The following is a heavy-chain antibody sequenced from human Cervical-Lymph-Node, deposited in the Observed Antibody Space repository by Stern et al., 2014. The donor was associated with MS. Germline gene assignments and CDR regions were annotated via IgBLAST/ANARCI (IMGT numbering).Heavy chain of an antibody. CDR2: IDWDEDT. J-gene: IGHJ4*02. CDR3: ARSGPGGYLYFFDY. V-gene: IGHV2-70*01. Sequence: QITLKESGPALVQPTQTLTLTFTFSGFSLSTSGMCMSWIRQPPGKALEWLALIDWDEDTYYSTSLRSRLTISRDTSKNQVVLTMTNMDPVDTATYYCARSGPGGYLYFFDYWGQGTLITVSS. CDR1: GFSLSTSGMC. D-gene: IGHD1-26*01.